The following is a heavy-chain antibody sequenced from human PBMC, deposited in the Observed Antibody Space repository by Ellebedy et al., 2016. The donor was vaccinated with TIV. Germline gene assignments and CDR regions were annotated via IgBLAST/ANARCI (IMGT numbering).Heavy chain of an antibody. J-gene: IGHJ4*02. CDR2: IKQDGSEK. Sequence: GESLKISCAASGFSFSNYWMNWVRQVPVKGLEWVANIKQDGSEKYYVDSVKGRFTITRDNAKNSLYLQMDSLRTEDTAVYYCARDECSGGSCYPGDYWGQGTLVTVSS. D-gene: IGHD2-15*01. V-gene: IGHV3-7*03. CDR3: ARDECSGGSCYPGDY. CDR1: GFSFSNYW.